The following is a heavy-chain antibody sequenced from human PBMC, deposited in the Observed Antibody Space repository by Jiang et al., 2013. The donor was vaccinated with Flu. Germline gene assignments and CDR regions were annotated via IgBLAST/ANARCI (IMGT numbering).Heavy chain of an antibody. J-gene: IGHJ6*02. CDR2: INHSGST. V-gene: IGHV4-34*01. D-gene: IGHD3-9*01. CDR1: GGSFSGYY. Sequence: TCAVYGGSFSGYYWSWIRQPPGKGLEWIGEINHSGSTNYNPSLKSRVTISVDTSKNQFSLKLSSVTAADTAVYYCARGGGGRYFDWLFRGMDVWGQGTTVTVSS. CDR3: ARGGGGRYFDWLFRGMDV.